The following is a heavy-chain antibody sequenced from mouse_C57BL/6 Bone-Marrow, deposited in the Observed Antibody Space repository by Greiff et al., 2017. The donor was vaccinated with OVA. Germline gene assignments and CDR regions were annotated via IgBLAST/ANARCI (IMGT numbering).Heavy chain of an antibody. D-gene: IGHD2-3*01. CDR2: IWGDGST. J-gene: IGHJ2*01. V-gene: IGHV2-3*01. Sequence: VQLMESGPGLVAPSQSLSITCTASGFSLTSYGVSWVRQPPGQGLEWLGVIWGDGSTTYHSALITRLSNSKDNSKSQVVIKLNSLQTDDTATYYGAKHTWLLFFDYWGQGTTLTVSS. CDR1: GFSLTSYG. CDR3: AKHTWLLFFDY.